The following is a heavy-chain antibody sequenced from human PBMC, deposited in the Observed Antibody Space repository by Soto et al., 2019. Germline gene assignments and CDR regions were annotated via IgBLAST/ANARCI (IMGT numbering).Heavy chain of an antibody. J-gene: IGHJ4*02. V-gene: IGHV3-30*03. CDR3: APWFGAFDY. CDR2: ISYDGSNK. D-gene: IGHD3-10*01. CDR1: GFTFSSYG. Sequence: GGSLRLSCAAXGFTFSSYGXHWVRQAPGKGLEWVAVISYDGSNKYYADSVKGRFTISRDNSKNTLYLQMNSLRAEDTAVYYCAPWFGAFDYWGQGTLXTVS.